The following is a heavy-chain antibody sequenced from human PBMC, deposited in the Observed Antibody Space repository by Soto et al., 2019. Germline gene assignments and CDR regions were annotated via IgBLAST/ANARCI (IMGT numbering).Heavy chain of an antibody. J-gene: IGHJ5*02. D-gene: IGHD3-9*01. V-gene: IGHV3-11*06. CDR3: AREYFDSHMSNWFDT. CDR1: GFTFSDYY. Sequence: GGSLRLSCAASGFTFSDYYMSWIRQAPGKGLEWVSYISSSSSYTNYADSVKGRFTISRDNAKNSLYLQMNSLRAEDTAVYYCAREYFDSHMSNWFDTWGQGTLVTVSS. CDR2: ISSSSSYT.